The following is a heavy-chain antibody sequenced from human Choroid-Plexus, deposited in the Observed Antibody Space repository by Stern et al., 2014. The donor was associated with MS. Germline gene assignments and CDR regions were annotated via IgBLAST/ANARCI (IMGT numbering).Heavy chain of an antibody. D-gene: IGHD3-3*01. V-gene: IGHV1-2*02. Sequence: QVQLVQSGAEVKKPGASVKVSCKTSGYIFTGYYIHWVRQAPGQGLEWMAWINPNTGGTKYAQKFQGRVTMSRDMSISTAYVELSSLTSDDTAVYYCARDQRGITIFGGVTDYYYLGMDVWGQGTTVTVSS. CDR2: INPNTGGT. CDR1: GYIFTGYY. J-gene: IGHJ6*02. CDR3: ARDQRGITIFGGVTDYYYLGMDV.